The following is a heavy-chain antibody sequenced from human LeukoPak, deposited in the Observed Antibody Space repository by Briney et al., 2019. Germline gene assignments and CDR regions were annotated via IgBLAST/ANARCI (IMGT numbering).Heavy chain of an antibody. Sequence: GESLNISCKGSGYIFTSYWIGWVRQMPGKGLEWMGIIYPGDSDTRYSPSFHGQVTISADKSISTACLQWSSLKASDTAMYYCARLYGSGSYPPDYWGQGTLVTVSS. CDR1: GYIFTSYW. J-gene: IGHJ4*02. V-gene: IGHV5-51*01. CDR3: ARLYGSGSYPPDY. D-gene: IGHD3-10*01. CDR2: IYPGDSDT.